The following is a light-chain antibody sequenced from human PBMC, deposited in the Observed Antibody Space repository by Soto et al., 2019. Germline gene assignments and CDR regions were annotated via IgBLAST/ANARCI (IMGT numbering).Light chain of an antibody. CDR3: HVWDSSSDQYV. CDR1: NIGSKS. V-gene: IGLV3-21*04. J-gene: IGLJ1*01. Sequence: SYELTQAPSVSVAPGKTARITCGGNNIGSKSVHWSQQRPCQAPVLVMSFNSARPSGIPERFSGSNSGNTATLTISTVEAGDEADYYCHVWDSSSDQYVFGTGTKLTVL. CDR2: FNS.